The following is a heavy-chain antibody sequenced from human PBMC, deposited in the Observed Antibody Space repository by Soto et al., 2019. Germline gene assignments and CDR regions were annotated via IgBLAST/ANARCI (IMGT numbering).Heavy chain of an antibody. V-gene: IGHV4-39*01. CDR1: GGSITSSSHY. J-gene: IGHJ4*02. CDR3: ARSSITPRLFMYPFDY. D-gene: IGHD6-6*01. Sequence: SETLSLTCTVSGGSITSSSHYWGWIRQPPGKGLECIGNIYYDGNTYYNPSLKSRVTISLDTSKNQFSLRLNSVTAADTAVYYCARSSITPRLFMYPFDYWGQGTLVTVS. CDR2: IYYDGNT.